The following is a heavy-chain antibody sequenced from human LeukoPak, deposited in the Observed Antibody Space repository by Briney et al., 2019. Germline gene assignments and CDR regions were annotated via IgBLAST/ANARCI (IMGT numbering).Heavy chain of an antibody. D-gene: IGHD3-10*01. CDR1: GGSISSGGYS. CDR2: IYHSGST. Sequence: SGTLSLTCAASGGSISSGGYSWSWIRQPPGKGLEWIGYIYHSGSTYYNPSLKSRVTISVDRSKNQFSLRLSSVTAADTAVYYCARATFGEPYFDYWGQGTLVTVSS. V-gene: IGHV4-30-2*01. CDR3: ARATFGEPYFDY. J-gene: IGHJ4*02.